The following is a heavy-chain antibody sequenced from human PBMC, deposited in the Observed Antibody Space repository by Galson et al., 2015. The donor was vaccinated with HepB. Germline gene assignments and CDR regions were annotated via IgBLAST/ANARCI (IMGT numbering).Heavy chain of an antibody. J-gene: IGHJ5*02. V-gene: IGHV6-1*01. CDR1: GDSVSSKSAA. CDR3: ARDRTMVRGGAFDP. CDR2: TYYRSKWYN. D-gene: IGHD3-10*01. Sequence: CAISGDSVSSKSAAWNWIRQSPSRGLEWLGRTYYRSKWYNDYAVSVKSRITINPDTSKNQFSLQLNSVTPEDTAVYYCARDRTMVRGGAFDPWGQGTLVTVSS.